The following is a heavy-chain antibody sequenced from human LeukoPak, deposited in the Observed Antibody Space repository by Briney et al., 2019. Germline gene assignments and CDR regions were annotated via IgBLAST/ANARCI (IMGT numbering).Heavy chain of an antibody. CDR1: GFTFSSYT. D-gene: IGHD2-2*02. Sequence: GGSLRLSCAASGFTFSSYTMNWVRQAPGKGLEWVSSISSSSSYIYYADSVKGRLTISRDNAKSSLYLQMNSLRAEDTAVYYCARAGYCSSTSCYMGSSDYWGQGTLVTVSS. V-gene: IGHV3-21*01. CDR3: ARAGYCSSTSCYMGSSDY. J-gene: IGHJ4*02. CDR2: ISSSSSYI.